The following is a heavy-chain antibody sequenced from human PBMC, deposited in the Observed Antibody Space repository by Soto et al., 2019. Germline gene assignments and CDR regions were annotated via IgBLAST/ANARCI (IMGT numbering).Heavy chain of an antibody. CDR3: AREGIGGTVFGGYFDY. D-gene: IGHD1-7*01. V-gene: IGHV3-33*01. CDR2: IRFDGSNE. CDR1: GGIFHGYG. J-gene: IGHJ4*02. Sequence: HPGGSLRLSCAVPGGIFHGYGMHWVRQAPGKGLEWVAIIRFDGSNEEYADSVKGRFTISRDNSKNALYLQMNTLGAEDTAVYYCAREGIGGTVFGGYFDYGGGEPVFTVPS.